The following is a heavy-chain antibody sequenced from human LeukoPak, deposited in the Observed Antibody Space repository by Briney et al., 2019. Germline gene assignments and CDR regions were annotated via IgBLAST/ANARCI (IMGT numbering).Heavy chain of an antibody. J-gene: IGHJ4*02. Sequence: PSGTLSLTCAVSGGSISSSNWWSWVRQPPGKGLEWIGEIYHSGSTNYNPSLKSRVTISVDKSKNQFSLKLSSVTAADTAVYYCARIGQYYYDSSGYGWGQGTLVTVSS. CDR3: ARIGQYYYDSSGYG. CDR2: IYHSGST. CDR1: GGSISSSNW. V-gene: IGHV4-4*02. D-gene: IGHD3-22*01.